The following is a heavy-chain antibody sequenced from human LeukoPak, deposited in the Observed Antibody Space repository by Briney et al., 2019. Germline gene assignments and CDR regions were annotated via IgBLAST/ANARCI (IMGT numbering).Heavy chain of an antibody. Sequence: SETLSLTCIVSGGSISSYYWSWIRQPPGKELEWIGYIYYSGSTNYSPSLKSRVTISVDTSKNQFSLKLSSVTAADTAVYYCARYGLIRGFEYWGQGTLVTVSS. J-gene: IGHJ4*02. CDR3: ARYGLIRGFEY. V-gene: IGHV4-59*01. CDR1: GGSISSYY. CDR2: IYYSGST. D-gene: IGHD3-16*01.